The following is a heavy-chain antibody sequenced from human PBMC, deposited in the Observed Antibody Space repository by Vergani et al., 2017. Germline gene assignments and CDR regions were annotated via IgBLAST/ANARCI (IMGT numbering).Heavy chain of an antibody. CDR3: AGTFGVFTTLYYYYYYYMDV. CDR1: GYTFTSYY. V-gene: IGHV1-69*09. J-gene: IGHJ6*03. CDR2: IIPIIGIA. Sequence: QVQLVQSGAEVKKPGASVKVSCKASGYTFTSYYMHWVRQAPGQGLEWMGRIIPIIGIANYAQKFQGRVTITADKSTSTAYMELSSLRSEDTAVYYCAGTFGVFTTLYYYYYYYMDVWGKGTTVTVSS. D-gene: IGHD3-16*01.